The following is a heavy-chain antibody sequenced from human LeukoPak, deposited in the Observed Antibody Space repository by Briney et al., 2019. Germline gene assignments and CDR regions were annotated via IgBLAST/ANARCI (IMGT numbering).Heavy chain of an antibody. D-gene: IGHD1-26*01. CDR2: ISNKGGST. Sequence: PGGSLRLSCSASGFTFSSYGMHWVRQAPGKGLEYVSGISNKGGSTYYADSVKGRFTISRDNSKNTLHLQVSSLRADDTAVYYCVKSGTWADFDSWGQGTLVTVSS. CDR1: GFTFSSYG. CDR3: VKSGTWADFDS. J-gene: IGHJ4*02. V-gene: IGHV3-64D*09.